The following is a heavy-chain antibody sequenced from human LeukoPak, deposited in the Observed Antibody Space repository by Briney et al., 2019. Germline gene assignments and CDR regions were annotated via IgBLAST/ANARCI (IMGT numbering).Heavy chain of an antibody. CDR3: ARAYYYDSGGYYWFDP. CDR2: IGTAGDT. J-gene: IGHJ5*02. D-gene: IGHD3-22*01. Sequence: HAGGSLRLSCAASGFTFSSYDMHWVRHATGKGLEWVSAIGTAGDTYYPGSVKGRFTISRENAKNSLYLQMNSLRAGDTAVYYCARAYYYDSGGYYWFDPWGQGTLVTVSS. V-gene: IGHV3-13*01. CDR1: GFTFSSYD.